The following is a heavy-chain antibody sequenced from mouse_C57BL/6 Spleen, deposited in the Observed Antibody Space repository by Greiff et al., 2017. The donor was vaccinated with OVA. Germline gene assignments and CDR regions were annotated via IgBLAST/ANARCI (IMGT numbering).Heavy chain of an antibody. D-gene: IGHD2-4*01. J-gene: IGHJ3*01. V-gene: IGHV1-66*01. CDR2: ISPGSGNT. CDR3: AREGDNDGCAY. CDR1: GYSFTSYY. Sequence: VQLQQSGPELVKPGASVKISCKASGYSFTSYYIHWVKQRPGQGLEWIGWISPGSGNTKYNEKFKGKATLPADKSSSTAYMQLSRLPSEDSAVYYCAREGDNDGCAYWGQGTLVPVSA.